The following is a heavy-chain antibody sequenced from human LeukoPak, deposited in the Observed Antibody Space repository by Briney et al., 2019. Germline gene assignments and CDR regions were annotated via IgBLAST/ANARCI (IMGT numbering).Heavy chain of an antibody. D-gene: IGHD4-17*01. CDR2: ISAYNGNT. Sequence: ASVKVSCKASGYTFTSYGISWVRQAPGQGLEWMGWISAYNGNTNYAQKLQGRVTMTTDTSTSTAYMELRNLRSEDTAMYYCARDAGGDYVVYFQHWGQGTLVTVSS. V-gene: IGHV1-18*04. CDR3: ARDAGGDYVVYFQH. CDR1: GYTFTSYG. J-gene: IGHJ1*01.